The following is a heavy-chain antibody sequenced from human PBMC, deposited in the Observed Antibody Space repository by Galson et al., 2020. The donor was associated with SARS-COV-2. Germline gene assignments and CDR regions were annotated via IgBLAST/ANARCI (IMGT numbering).Heavy chain of an antibody. Sequence: GGSLRLSCAASGFTFSSYDMHWVRQATGKGLEWFTAIGTAGDTYYPGSVKGRFTISRENAKNALYLQMNSLRAGETAVYYCARANYGGTHYYYYGMDVWGQGTTVTVSS. V-gene: IGHV3-13*01. CDR1: GFTFSSYD. CDR3: ARANYGGTHYYYYGMDV. J-gene: IGHJ6*02. D-gene: IGHD4-17*01. CDR2: IGTAGDT.